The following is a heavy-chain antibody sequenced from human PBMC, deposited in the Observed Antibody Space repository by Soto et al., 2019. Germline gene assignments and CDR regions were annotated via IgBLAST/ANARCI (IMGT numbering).Heavy chain of an antibody. V-gene: IGHV3-53*04. CDR2: FYSGGST. CDR1: GFTVSSNY. Sequence: GGSLRLSCAASGFTVSSNYMSWVRQAPGKGLEWVSVFYSGGSTYYADSVKGRFTISRHNSKNTLYLQMNSLRAEDTAVYYCARDFRPPYGVRYFDYWGQGTLVTVSS. J-gene: IGHJ4*02. CDR3: ARDFRPPYGVRYFDY. D-gene: IGHD4-17*01.